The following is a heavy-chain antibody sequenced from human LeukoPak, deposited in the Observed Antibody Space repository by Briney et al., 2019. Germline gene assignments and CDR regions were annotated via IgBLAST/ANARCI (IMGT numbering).Heavy chain of an antibody. Sequence: ASVRVSCTASRYKFTSYGISWVRQAPGQGLEWMGWISAYNGNTNYVQKLQGRVTMTTDTSTSTAYMELRSLRSDDTAVYYCARDVGHIVARKIDYWGQGTLWTVPS. CDR3: ARDVGHIVARKIDY. J-gene: IGHJ4*02. D-gene: IGHD2-21*01. V-gene: IGHV1-18*01. CDR2: ISAYNGNT. CDR1: RYKFTSYG.